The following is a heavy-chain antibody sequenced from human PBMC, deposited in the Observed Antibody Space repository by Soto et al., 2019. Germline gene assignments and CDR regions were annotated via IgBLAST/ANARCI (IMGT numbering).Heavy chain of an antibody. J-gene: IGHJ6*02. CDR1: GFTFSSYG. Sequence: GGSLRLSXAASGFTFSSYGMHWVRQAPGKGLEWVAVISYDGSNKYYADSVKGRFTISRDNSKNTLYLQMNSLRAEDTAVYYCAKDRSGSYPYYYYYGMDVWGQGTTVTVSS. CDR2: ISYDGSNK. D-gene: IGHD1-26*01. V-gene: IGHV3-30*18. CDR3: AKDRSGSYPYYYYYGMDV.